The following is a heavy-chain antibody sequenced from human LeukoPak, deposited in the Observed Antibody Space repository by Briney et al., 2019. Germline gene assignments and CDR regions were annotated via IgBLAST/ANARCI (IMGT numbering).Heavy chain of an antibody. D-gene: IGHD2/OR15-2a*01. J-gene: IGHJ5*02. CDR3: VKDNREEDWVDP. Sequence: GGSLRLSCSASGFTFRKYSMHWVRQGPGKGLEYVSAISSNGHTYYADSVKGRFTISRDNSKSTLYLQMSSLRPEDTAVYYCVKDNREEDWVDPWGQGTLVTVSS. CDR1: GFTFRKYS. V-gene: IGHV3-64D*09. CDR2: ISSNGHT.